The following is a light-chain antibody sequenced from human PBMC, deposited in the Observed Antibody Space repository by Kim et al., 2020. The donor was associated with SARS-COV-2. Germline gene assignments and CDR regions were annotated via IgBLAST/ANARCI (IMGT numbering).Light chain of an antibody. CDR1: QSLSSPY. V-gene: IGKV3-20*01. J-gene: IGKJ3*01. CDR3: QQYDRPPVT. CDR2: RAS. Sequence: APLSSRASQSLSSPYFAWYRQRHGQAPGLLISRASLRAPGVPDRFSGSGSGTDFTLTISRVETEDSAMYYCQQYDRPPVTFGPGTKVDIK.